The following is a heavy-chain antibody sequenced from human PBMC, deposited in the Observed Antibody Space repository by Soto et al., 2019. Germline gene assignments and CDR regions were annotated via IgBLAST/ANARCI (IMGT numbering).Heavy chain of an antibody. D-gene: IGHD4-4*01. Sequence: QVQLVQSGAEVKKPGSSVKVSCKASGGSFSSYSYNWVRQAPGQGLEWMGRIMPVGNIATYGQAFQDRVTISAATSASTIYMELRSLTSEDKDLYYCARDTAVTNAAMRMAYWGQGTLVTVSS. V-gene: IGHV1-69*08. CDR2: IMPVGNIA. CDR3: ARDTAVTNAAMRMAY. CDR1: GGSFSSYS. J-gene: IGHJ4*02.